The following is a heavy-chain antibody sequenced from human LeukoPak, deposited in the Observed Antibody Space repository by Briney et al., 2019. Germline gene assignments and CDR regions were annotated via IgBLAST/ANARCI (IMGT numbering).Heavy chain of an antibody. CDR2: IRYDGSNK. J-gene: IGHJ4*02. Sequence: GGSLRLSCAASGFTFSSYGMHWVRQAPGKGLEWVAFIRYDGSNKYYADSVKGRFTISRDNSKNTLYLQMNSLRAEDTAVYYCAKDLVGDTSIFGVVIRGDPPPDYWGQGTLVTVSS. V-gene: IGHV3-30*02. CDR1: GFTFSSYG. CDR3: AKDLVGDTSIFGVVIRGDPPPDY. D-gene: IGHD3-3*01.